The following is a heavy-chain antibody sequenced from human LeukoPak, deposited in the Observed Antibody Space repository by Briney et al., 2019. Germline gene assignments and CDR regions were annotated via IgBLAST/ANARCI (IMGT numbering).Heavy chain of an antibody. D-gene: IGHD1-7*01. CDR2: INQDGSAK. CDR1: GFTLSNHW. CDR3: ARWEIRGTAHKLDY. V-gene: IGHV3-7*01. Sequence: PGGSLRLSCVAPGFTLSNHWMSWVRQAPGKGLEWVANINQDGSAKYFVDSVKGRFTISRDNAKNSMYLQMNSLRAEDTAVYYCARWEIRGTAHKLDYWGQGTLVTVSS. J-gene: IGHJ4*02.